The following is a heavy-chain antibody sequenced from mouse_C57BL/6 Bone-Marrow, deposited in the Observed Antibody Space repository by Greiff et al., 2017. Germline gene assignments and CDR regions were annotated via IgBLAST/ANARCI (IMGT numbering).Heavy chain of an antibody. V-gene: IGHV1-50*01. Sequence: VQLQQPGAELVKPGASVKLSCKASGYTFTSYWMQWVKQRPGQGLEWIGEIDPSDSYTNYNQKFKGKATLTVDTSSSTAYMQLSSLTSEDSAVYYCARDCDYAMYFWGRGTSVTVTS. J-gene: IGHJ4*01. CDR3: ARDCDYAMYF. CDR1: GYTFTSYW. CDR2: IDPSDSYT.